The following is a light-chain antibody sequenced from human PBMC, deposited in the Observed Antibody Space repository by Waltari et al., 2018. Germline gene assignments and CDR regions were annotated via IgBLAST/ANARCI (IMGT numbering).Light chain of an antibody. CDR3: SSFTSSSTGI. V-gene: IGLV2-14*03. J-gene: IGLJ1*01. Sequence: QSALTPPASVSGSPGQSITISCPGPSGDVGGYALVSWYQQHPGKAPKLMIYDATNRPSGVSDRFSASTSGNTASLTISDLRPEDEAEYYCSSFTSSSTGIFGSGTTVTVL. CDR2: DAT. CDR1: SGDVGGYAL.